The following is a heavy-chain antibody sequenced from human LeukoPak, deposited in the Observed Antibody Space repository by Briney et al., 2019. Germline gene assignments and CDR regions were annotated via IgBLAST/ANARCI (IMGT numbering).Heavy chain of an antibody. Sequence: SETLSLTCTVSGGSISSYYWSWIRQPPGKGLEWIGYIYYSGSTNYNPSLKSRVTISVDTSKNQFSLKLSSVTAADTAVYYCARGQQLVGCSCFDYWGQGTLVTVSS. J-gene: IGHJ4*02. CDR2: IYYSGST. CDR3: ARGQQLVGCSCFDY. D-gene: IGHD6-13*01. V-gene: IGHV4-59*01. CDR1: GGSISSYY.